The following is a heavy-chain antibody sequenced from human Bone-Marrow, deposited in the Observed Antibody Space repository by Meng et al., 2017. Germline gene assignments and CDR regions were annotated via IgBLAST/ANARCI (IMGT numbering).Heavy chain of an antibody. CDR1: GGTFSSYA. J-gene: IGHJ4*02. D-gene: IGHD3-16*02. CDR3: ARDKYYDYVWGSYRYTYFDY. CDR2: INAGNGNT. V-gene: IGHV1-3*01. Sequence: ASVKVSCKASGGTFSSYAISWVRQAPGQGLEWMGWINAGNGNTKYSQKFQGRVTITRDTSASTAYMELSSLRSEDTAVYYCARDKYYDYVWGSYRYTYFDYWGQGTLVTVSS.